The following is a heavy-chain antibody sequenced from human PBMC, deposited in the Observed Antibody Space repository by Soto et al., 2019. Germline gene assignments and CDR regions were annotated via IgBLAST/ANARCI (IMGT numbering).Heavy chain of an antibody. J-gene: IGHJ4*02. V-gene: IGHV3-11*01. D-gene: IGHD3-16*01. CDR2: ISSSGSTI. CDR1: GFTFSDYY. CDR3: ARVGLRTTVFFDY. Sequence: GGSLRLSCAASGFTFSDYYMSWIRQAPGKGLERVSYISSSGSTIYYADSVKGRFTISRDNAKNSLYLQMNSLRAEDTAVYYCARVGLRTTVFFDYWGQGTLVTVSS.